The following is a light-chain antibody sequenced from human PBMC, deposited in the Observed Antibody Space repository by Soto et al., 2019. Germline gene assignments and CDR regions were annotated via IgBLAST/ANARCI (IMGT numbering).Light chain of an antibody. Sequence: DIQMTQSPSSLFASVGDRVTITCRASQTITDYLSWCQQKPGKAPKLLIYRASTVEDGVPSRFSGSGSWTDFTLTISSLQPEDFATYYCQQTYTTPVTFGRGTKVEIK. CDR1: QTITDY. CDR3: QQTYTTPVT. CDR2: RAS. J-gene: IGKJ1*01. V-gene: IGKV1-39*01.